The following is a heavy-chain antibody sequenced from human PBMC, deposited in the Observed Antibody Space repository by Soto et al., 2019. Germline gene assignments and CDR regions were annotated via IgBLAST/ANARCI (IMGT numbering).Heavy chain of an antibody. CDR3: ARWAAAGYFDH. CDR2: INAGNGNT. D-gene: IGHD6-13*01. J-gene: IGHJ4*02. CDR1: GYTFTSYG. Sequence: ASVKLSCKASGYTFTSYGIHWVRQAPGQRLEWMGWINAGNGNTKYSQKFQGRVTITRDTSASTAYMELSSRRSEDTAVYYCARWAAAGYFDHWGQGTLVTVSS. V-gene: IGHV1-3*01.